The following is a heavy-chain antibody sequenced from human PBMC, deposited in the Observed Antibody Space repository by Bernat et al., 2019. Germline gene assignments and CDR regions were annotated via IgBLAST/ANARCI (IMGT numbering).Heavy chain of an antibody. D-gene: IGHD3-22*01. CDR1: GYTFTSYY. CDR3: AGSFYDSSGYYYYYYDYGMDV. V-gene: IGHV1-46*01. Sequence: QVQLVQSGAEVKKPGASVKVSCKASGYTFTSYYMHWVRQAPGQGLEWMGIINPSGGSTSYAQKFQGRVTMTRDTSTSTVYMELSSLRSENTAVYYCAGSFYDSSGYYYYYYDYGMDVWGQGTTVTVSS. CDR2: INPSGGST. J-gene: IGHJ6*02.